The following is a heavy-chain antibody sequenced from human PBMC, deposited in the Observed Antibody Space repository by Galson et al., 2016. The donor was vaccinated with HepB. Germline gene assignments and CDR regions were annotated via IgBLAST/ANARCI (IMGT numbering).Heavy chain of an antibody. CDR3: ARAAGWGKYYPGAFDV. V-gene: IGHV4-59*01. CDR2: IFHSARA. Sequence: SETLSLTCTVSGDSISSYYCNWVRQAPGEGLFWIGNIFHSARADYNPSLRGRVTMSVDTSKSLVSLKLTSATAADTAIYYCARAAGWGKYYPGAFDVWGQGAPVIVSP. J-gene: IGHJ3*01. D-gene: IGHD1-26*01. CDR1: GDSISSYY.